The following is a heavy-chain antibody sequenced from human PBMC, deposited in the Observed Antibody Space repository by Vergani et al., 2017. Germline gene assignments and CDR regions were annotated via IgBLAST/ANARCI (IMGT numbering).Heavy chain of an antibody. CDR2: IYTSGST. CDR3: ARAAYYYGMDV. Sequence: QVQLQESGPGLVKPSETLSLTCTVSGGSISSYYWSWIRQPPGKGLEWIGYIYTSGSTNYNPSLKSRVTISVDTSKNQFSLKLSSVTAADTAVYYCARAAYYYGMDVWGQGTTVTVSS. D-gene: IGHD6-13*01. CDR1: GGSISSYY. V-gene: IGHV4-4*09. J-gene: IGHJ6*02.